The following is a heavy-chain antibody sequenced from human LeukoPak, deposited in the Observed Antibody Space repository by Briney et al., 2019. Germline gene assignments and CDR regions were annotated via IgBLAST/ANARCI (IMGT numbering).Heavy chain of an antibody. CDR1: GYSISSGYY. J-gene: IGHJ4*02. Sequence: PSETLSLTCAVPGYSISSGYYWGWIRQPPGKGLEWIGSIYHSGSTYYNPSLKSRVTISVDTSKNQFSLKLSSVTAADTAVYYCARKVGASGWSDYWGQGTLVTVSS. D-gene: IGHD6-19*01. V-gene: IGHV4-38-2*01. CDR2: IYHSGST. CDR3: ARKVGASGWSDY.